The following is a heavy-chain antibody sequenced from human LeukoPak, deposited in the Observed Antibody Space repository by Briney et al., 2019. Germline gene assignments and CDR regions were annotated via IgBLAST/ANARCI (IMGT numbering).Heavy chain of an antibody. CDR3: AGVTPDCGGDCYNYYFDY. D-gene: IGHD2-21*02. V-gene: IGHV1-69*05. CDR2: IIPIFGTA. CDR1: GGTFSSYA. Sequence: SVKVSCKASGGTFSSYAISWVRQAPGQGLEWMGGIIPIFGTANYAQKFQGRVTITTDESTSTAYMELSSLRSEDTAVYYCAGVTPDCGGDCYNYYFDYWGQGTLVTVSS. J-gene: IGHJ4*02.